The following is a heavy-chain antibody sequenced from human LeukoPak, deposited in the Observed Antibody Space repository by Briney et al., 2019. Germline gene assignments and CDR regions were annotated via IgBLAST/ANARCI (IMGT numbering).Heavy chain of an antibody. V-gene: IGHV1-46*01. CDR3: ARGLFAFGGVIALNDY. CDR1: GYTFTSYY. D-gene: IGHD3-16*02. CDR2: INPSGGST. J-gene: IGHJ4*02. Sequence: ASVKVSCKASGYTFTSYYMHWVRQAPGQGLEWMGIINPSGGSTSYAQKLQGRVTMTTDTSTSTAYMELRSLRSDDTAVYYCARGLFAFGGVIALNDYWGQGTLVTVSS.